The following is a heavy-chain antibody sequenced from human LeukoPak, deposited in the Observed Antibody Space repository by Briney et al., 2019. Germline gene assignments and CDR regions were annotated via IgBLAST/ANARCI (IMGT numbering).Heavy chain of an antibody. V-gene: IGHV4-31*03. J-gene: IGHJ4*02. CDR1: GGSISSGGYY. D-gene: IGHD3-3*01. Sequence: PSETLSLTCTVSGGSISSGGYYWSWIRQHPGKGLEWIGYIYYSGSTYYNPSLKSRVTISVDTSKNQFSLKLSSVTAADTAVYYCARDRPLRFLEWLLSLGTRGGVLYYFDYWGQGTLVTVSS. CDR2: IYYSGST. CDR3: ARDRPLRFLEWLLSLGTRGGVLYYFDY.